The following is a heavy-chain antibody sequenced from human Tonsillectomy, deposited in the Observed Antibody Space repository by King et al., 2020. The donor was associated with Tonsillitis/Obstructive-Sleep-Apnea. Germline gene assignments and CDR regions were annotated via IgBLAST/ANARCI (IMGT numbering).Heavy chain of an antibody. CDR1: GFTFDDYA. CDR2: ISGDGGST. CDR3: AWGSGSLDAFDI. D-gene: IGHD3-10*01. J-gene: IGHJ3*02. Sequence: VQLVESGGGVVQPGGSLRLSCAASGFTFDDYAMHWVRQAPGKGLEWVSLISGDGGSTYYADSVKGRFTISRDNSKNSLYLQMNSLRTEGTALYYCAWGSGSLDAFDIWGQGTMVTVSS. V-gene: IGHV3-43*02.